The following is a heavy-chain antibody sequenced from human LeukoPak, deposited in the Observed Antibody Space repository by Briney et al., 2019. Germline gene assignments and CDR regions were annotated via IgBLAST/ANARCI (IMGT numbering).Heavy chain of an antibody. V-gene: IGHV3-23*01. CDR2: ISGSGGST. J-gene: IGHJ4*02. CDR1: GFTFSSYA. Sequence: GGSLRLSCAASGFTFSSYAMSWVRQAPGKGLEWVSAISGSGGSTYYADSVKGRFTISRDNSKNTLYLQMNSLRAEDTAVYYCANSLPGYSSSWPQVGYWGQGTLVTVSS. D-gene: IGHD6-13*01. CDR3: ANSLPGYSSSWPQVGY.